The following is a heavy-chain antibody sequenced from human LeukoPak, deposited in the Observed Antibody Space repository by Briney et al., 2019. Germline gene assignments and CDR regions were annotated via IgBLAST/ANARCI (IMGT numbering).Heavy chain of an antibody. J-gene: IGHJ3*02. V-gene: IGHV3-23*01. Sequence: PGGSLRLSCTASGFTFTNYAMAWVRQAPGEGLEWVSAFGGGAAYYADSVKGRFTISRDSSKNTVYLQLSSLRADDTAIYYCARLSGSFDMWGQGTMVTVSS. CDR3: ARLSGSFDM. CDR2: FGGGAA. CDR1: GFTFTNYA. D-gene: IGHD3-10*01.